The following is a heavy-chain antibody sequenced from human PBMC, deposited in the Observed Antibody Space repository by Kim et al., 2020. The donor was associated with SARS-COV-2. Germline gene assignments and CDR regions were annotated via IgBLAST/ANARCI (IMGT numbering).Heavy chain of an antibody. Sequence: SETLSLTCTVSGGSISSSSYYWGWIRQPPGKGLESIGSIYYSGSTYYNPSLKSRVTTSVDTSKNQFSLKLSSVTAADTAVYYGASGGYCSGGSCYSAVDVCGRGRTVTVAS. D-gene: IGHD2-15*01. V-gene: IGHV4-39*07. CDR1: GGSISSSSYY. J-gene: IGHJ3*01. CDR2: IYYSGST. CDR3: ASGGYCSGGSCYSAVDV.